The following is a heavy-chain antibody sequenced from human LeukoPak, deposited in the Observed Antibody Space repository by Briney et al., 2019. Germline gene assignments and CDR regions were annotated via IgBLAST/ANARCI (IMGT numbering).Heavy chain of an antibody. D-gene: IGHD2-2*01. CDR1: GFTFSSYA. CDR3: AKGYCSSTSCYADRYAFDI. J-gene: IGHJ3*02. Sequence: TGGSLRLSCAASGFTFSSYAMSWVRQAPGKGLEWVSAISGSGGSTYYVDSVKGRFTISRVNSKNTLYLQMNSLRAEDTAVYYCAKGYCSSTSCYADRYAFDIWGQGTMVTVSS. CDR2: ISGSGGST. V-gene: IGHV3-23*01.